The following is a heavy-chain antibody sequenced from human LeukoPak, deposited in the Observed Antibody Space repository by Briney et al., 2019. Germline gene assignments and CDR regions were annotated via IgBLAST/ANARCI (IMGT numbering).Heavy chain of an antibody. Sequence: ASVKVSCKASGYTFTSYGINWVRQATGQGLEWMGWMNPNSGNTGYAQKFQGRVTMTRNTSISTAYMELSSLRSEDTAVYYCARRRGYSSGYSRWFDPWGQGTLVTVSS. D-gene: IGHD3-22*01. CDR3: ARRRGYSSGYSRWFDP. J-gene: IGHJ5*02. CDR1: GYTFTSYG. V-gene: IGHV1-8*02. CDR2: MNPNSGNT.